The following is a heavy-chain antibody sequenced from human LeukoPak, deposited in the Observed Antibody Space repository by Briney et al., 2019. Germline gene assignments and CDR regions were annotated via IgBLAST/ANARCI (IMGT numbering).Heavy chain of an antibody. D-gene: IGHD1-26*01. CDR1: GFTFRSYA. CDR2: ITGGGITA. Sequence: GGSLSLSCAVSGFTFRSYAMSWVRQAPGKGLEWVASITGGGITAYYADSVKGRFTISRDNSKNTLYLQMNSLRVEDTAVCYCAKNTVGETIGWDAYDIWGHGTLGAVSS. CDR3: AKNTVGETIGWDAYDI. V-gene: IGHV3-23*01. J-gene: IGHJ3*02.